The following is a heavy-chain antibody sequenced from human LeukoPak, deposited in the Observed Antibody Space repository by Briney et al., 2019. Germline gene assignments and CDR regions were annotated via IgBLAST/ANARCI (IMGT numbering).Heavy chain of an antibody. J-gene: IGHJ1*01. V-gene: IGHV4-38-2*02. CDR2: IYHCGST. CDR1: GYSIRSGYY. Sequence: SETLSLTCTVSGYSIRSGYYWGWIRQPPGKGLEWIGSIYHCGSTYYNPSLKSRVTILVDTPKNQFSLKLSSVTAADTAVYYCARQWEYQLPEYFQHWGQGTLVTVSS. CDR3: ARQWEYQLPEYFQH. D-gene: IGHD2-2*01.